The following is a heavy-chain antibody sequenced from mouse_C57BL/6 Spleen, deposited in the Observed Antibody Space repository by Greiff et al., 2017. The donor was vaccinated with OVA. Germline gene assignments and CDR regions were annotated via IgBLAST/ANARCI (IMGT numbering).Heavy chain of an antibody. CDR3: ARDLLLRPYAMDY. D-gene: IGHD1-1*01. J-gene: IGHJ4*01. V-gene: IGHV1-53*01. CDR2: INPSNGGT. CDR1: GYTFTSYW. Sequence: QVQLQQSGTELVKPGASVKLSCKASGYTFTSYWMHWVKQRPGQGLEWIGNINPSNGGTNYNEKFKSKATLTVDKSSSTAYMQLSSLTSEDSAVYYCARDLLLRPYAMDYWGQGTSVTVSS.